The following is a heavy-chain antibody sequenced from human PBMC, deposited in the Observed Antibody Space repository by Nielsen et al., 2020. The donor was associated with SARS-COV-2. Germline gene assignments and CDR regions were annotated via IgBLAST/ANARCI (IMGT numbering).Heavy chain of an antibody. CDR3: ARDCSCGLGSSPSYYFDY. CDR2: IYSGGAT. CDR1: GFTFKNYA. D-gene: IGHD7-27*01. Sequence: ESLKISCAASGFTFKNYAMSWVRQSPVKGLEWVSVIYSGGATHYADSVKGRFTISRDDSKNTVYLQMNSLRAEDTAVYYCARDCSCGLGSSPSYYFDYWGQGTLVTVSS. V-gene: IGHV3-53*01. J-gene: IGHJ4*02.